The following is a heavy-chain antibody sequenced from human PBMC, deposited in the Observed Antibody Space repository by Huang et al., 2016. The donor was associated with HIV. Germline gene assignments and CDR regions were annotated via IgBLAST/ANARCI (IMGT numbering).Heavy chain of an antibody. D-gene: IGHD5-18*01. CDR2: IHPRHSAT. Sequence: EVLLVQSGAELKGPGESLTISCKASGYGFSRYWIGWVRQEPGKGLEWIGIIHPRHSATKYSPSLDGQVPNTPDKSTRTAYLQWESLKAPDTAMYFCAQQVDGFRSHFDFWGQGTLVSVSS. J-gene: IGHJ4*02. V-gene: IGHV5-51*03. CDR1: GYGFSRYW. CDR3: AQQVDGFRSHFDF.